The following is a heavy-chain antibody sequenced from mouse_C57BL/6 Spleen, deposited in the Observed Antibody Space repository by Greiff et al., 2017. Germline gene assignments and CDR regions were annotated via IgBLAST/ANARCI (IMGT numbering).Heavy chain of an antibody. Sequence: QVQLKQPGAELVMPGASVKLSCKASGYTFTSYWMHWVKQRPGQGLEWIGEIDPSDSYTNYNQKFKGKSTLTVDKSSSTAYMQLSSLTSEDSAVYYCARSGTTVMGVDYWGQGTTLTVSS. CDR1: GYTFTSYW. J-gene: IGHJ2*01. CDR3: ARSGTTVMGVDY. V-gene: IGHV1-69*01. CDR2: IDPSDSYT. D-gene: IGHD1-1*01.